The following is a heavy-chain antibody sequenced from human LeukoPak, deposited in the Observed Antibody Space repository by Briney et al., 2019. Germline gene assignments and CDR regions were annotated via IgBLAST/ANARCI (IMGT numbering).Heavy chain of an antibody. Sequence: GGFLRLSFAASGFTFRNYGIHWVRQSPDKGLEWVPAIWYDGSKRLYADSVKGRFTISRDDSENALYLQMNSLRAEDTALYYCARDYCSTSFCYDNWGQGTLVTVSS. CDR3: ARDYCSTSFCYDN. J-gene: IGHJ4*02. CDR1: GFTFRNYG. D-gene: IGHD2-2*01. CDR2: IWYDGSKR. V-gene: IGHV3-33*01.